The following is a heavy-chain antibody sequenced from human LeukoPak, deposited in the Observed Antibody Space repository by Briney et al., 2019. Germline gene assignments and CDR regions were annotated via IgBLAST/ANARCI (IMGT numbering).Heavy chain of an antibody. J-gene: IGHJ4*02. Sequence: SVKVSCKASGGTFNSYAISWVRQAPGQGLEWMGGIIPIFATANYAQKFQGRVTITADESTSTAYMELSSLRSEDTAVYYCARGPITTRSHFDYWGQGTLVTVSS. V-gene: IGHV1-69*13. D-gene: IGHD3-22*01. CDR3: ARGPITTRSHFDY. CDR1: GGTFNSYA. CDR2: IIPIFATA.